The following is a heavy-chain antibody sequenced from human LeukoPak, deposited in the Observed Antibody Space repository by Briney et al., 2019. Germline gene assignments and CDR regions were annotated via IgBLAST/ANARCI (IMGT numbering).Heavy chain of an antibody. D-gene: IGHD3-10*01. CDR2: INPSGGST. Sequence: GASVKVSCKASGYTFTSYYMHWVRQAPGQGLEWMGIINPSGGSTSYAQKFQGRVTMTRDMSTSTVYMELSSLRSEDTAVYYCARGFLMGGSGSYYSFYYYMDVWGKGTTVTVSS. CDR3: ARGFLMGGSGSYYSFYYYMDV. V-gene: IGHV1-46*01. CDR1: GYTFTSYY. J-gene: IGHJ6*03.